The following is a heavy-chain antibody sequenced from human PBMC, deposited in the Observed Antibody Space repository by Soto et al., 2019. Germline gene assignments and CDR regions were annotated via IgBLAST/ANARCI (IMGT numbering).Heavy chain of an antibody. CDR3: ARDGSGYGLGWFDP. CDR1: GGSISSGGYC. CDR2: IYYSGST. V-gene: IGHV4-31*03. D-gene: IGHD5-12*01. Sequence: SETLSLTCTVSGGSISSGGYCWSWIRQHPGKGLEWIGYIYYSGSTYYNPSLKSRVTISVDTSKNQFSLKLSSVTAADTAVYYCARDGSGYGLGWFDPWGQRTLVTVSS. J-gene: IGHJ5*02.